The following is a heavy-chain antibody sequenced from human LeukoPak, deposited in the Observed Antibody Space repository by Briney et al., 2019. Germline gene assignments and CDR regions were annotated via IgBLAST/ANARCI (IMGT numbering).Heavy chain of an antibody. Sequence: PGGSLRLSCAPSGFTFSSYSRNWVRQAPGEGMEWVTAMSAGVVSTYYADSVKGRSTICRDNSKNTLYLQMNRLRAADTAIYYCQTLTGNPDYWGQGTLVTVSS. CDR1: GFTFSSYS. V-gene: IGHV3-23*01. CDR2: MSAGVVST. J-gene: IGHJ4*02. CDR3: QTLTGNPDY. D-gene: IGHD1-20*01.